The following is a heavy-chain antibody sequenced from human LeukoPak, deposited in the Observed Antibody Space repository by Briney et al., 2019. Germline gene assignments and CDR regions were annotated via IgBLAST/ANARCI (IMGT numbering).Heavy chain of an antibody. J-gene: IGHJ3*02. Sequence: ASVKVSCKASGYTFTSYYMHWVRQAPGQGLEWMGIINPSGGSTSYAQKFQGRVTMTRDMSTSTVYMELSSLRSEDTAVYYCARDLTMTDAFDIWGQGTMVTVSS. V-gene: IGHV1-46*01. D-gene: IGHD3-22*01. CDR3: ARDLTMTDAFDI. CDR1: GYTFTSYY. CDR2: INPSGGST.